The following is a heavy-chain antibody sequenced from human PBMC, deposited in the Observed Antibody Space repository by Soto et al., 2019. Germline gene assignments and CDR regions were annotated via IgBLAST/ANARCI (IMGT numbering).Heavy chain of an antibody. V-gene: IGHV4-61*08. CDR2: GDYSGST. D-gene: IGHD6-19*01. Sequence: PSETLSLTCAVSGGSISSGGYSWSWIRQPPGKGLEWIGYGDYSGSTNYNPSLKSRVTISVDTSKNQFSLKLSSVTAADTAVYFCATYTSGGGGRAYWGQGTLVTVSS. CDR1: GGSISSGGYS. CDR3: ATYTSGGGGRAY. J-gene: IGHJ4*02.